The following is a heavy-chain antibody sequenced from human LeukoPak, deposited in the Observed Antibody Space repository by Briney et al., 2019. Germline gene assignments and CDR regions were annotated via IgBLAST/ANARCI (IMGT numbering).Heavy chain of an antibody. V-gene: IGHV4-39*01. J-gene: IGHJ4*02. CDR1: GGSISSSSYY. D-gene: IGHD3-9*01. CDR3: ARHVLRYFDWFPTDFDY. CDR2: IYYSGST. Sequence: SETLSLTCTVSGGSISSSSYYWGWIRQPPGKGLEWIGSIYYSGSTYYNPSLKSRVTISVDMSKNQFSLKLSSVTAADTAVYYCARHVLRYFDWFPTDFDYWGQGTLVTVSS.